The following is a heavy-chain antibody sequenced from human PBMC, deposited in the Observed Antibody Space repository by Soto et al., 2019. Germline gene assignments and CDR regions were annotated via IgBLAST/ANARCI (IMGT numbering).Heavy chain of an antibody. Sequence: SETLSLTCSVSGGSIISDDYYWTCIRQPPGEGLEWIGYIYYTGRTSSTPSLESRVTISIDTSKNQFSLRLSSVSAADTSVCYCAREGSSSPEYFDFWGREPWSPSPQ. CDR1: GGSIISDDYY. CDR2: IYYTGRT. J-gene: IGHJ4*02. V-gene: IGHV4-30-4*01. CDR3: AREGSSSPEYFDF. D-gene: IGHD2-15*01.